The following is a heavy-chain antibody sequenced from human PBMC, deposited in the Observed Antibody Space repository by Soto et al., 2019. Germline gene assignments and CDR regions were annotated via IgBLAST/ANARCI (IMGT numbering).Heavy chain of an antibody. J-gene: IGHJ5*02. CDR3: ARDRSYYDFWTGFDP. Sequence: QVQLVESGGGVVQPGRSLRLSCAASGFTFSSYAMHWVRQAPGKGPEWVAVISYDGSNKYYADSVKGRFTISRDNSKNTLYLQMNSLRAEDTAVYYCARDRSYYDFWTGFDPWGQGTLVTVSS. V-gene: IGHV3-30-3*01. D-gene: IGHD3-3*01. CDR2: ISYDGSNK. CDR1: GFTFSSYA.